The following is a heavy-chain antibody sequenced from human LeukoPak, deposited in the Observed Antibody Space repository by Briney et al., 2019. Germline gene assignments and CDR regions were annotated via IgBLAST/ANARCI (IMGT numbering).Heavy chain of an antibody. Sequence: PSETLSLTCTVSGGSISSYYWSWIRQPPGKGLEGIGYIYYSGSTNYNPSLKSRVTISVDTSKNQFSLKLSSVTAAATAVYYCDRLYYYDRRPRDTNWYFDLWGRGTLVTVSS. CDR2: IYYSGST. CDR1: GGSISSYY. D-gene: IGHD3-22*01. CDR3: DRLYYYDRRPRDTNWYFDL. J-gene: IGHJ2*01. V-gene: IGHV4-59*08.